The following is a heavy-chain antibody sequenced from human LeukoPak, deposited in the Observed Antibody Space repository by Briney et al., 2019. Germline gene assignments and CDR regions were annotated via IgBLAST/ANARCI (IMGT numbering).Heavy chain of an antibody. Sequence: PGESLKISCKGSGYSFTRYWIGWVRQMPGKGLEWMGIIYPGDSDTRYSPSFQGQVTISADKSISTAYLQWSSLKASDTAMYYCASEGRGYSYSYAFDIWGQGTMVTVSS. CDR3: ASEGRGYSYSYAFDI. D-gene: IGHD5-18*01. J-gene: IGHJ3*02. CDR1: GYSFTRYW. CDR2: IYPGDSDT. V-gene: IGHV5-51*01.